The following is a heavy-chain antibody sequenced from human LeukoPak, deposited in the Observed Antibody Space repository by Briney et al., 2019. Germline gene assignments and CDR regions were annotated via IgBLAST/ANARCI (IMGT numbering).Heavy chain of an antibody. CDR3: ARAKYPGELSH. CDR1: GGSISSYY. D-gene: IGHD3-16*02. Sequence: PSETLSLTCTVSGGSISSYYWSWIRQPPGKGLEWSGYIYYSGSTNYNPSLNSRVTISVDTTNNQFSLKLSSVTAAETAVYYCARAKYPGELSHWGQGTLVTVSS. CDR2: IYYSGST. J-gene: IGHJ4*02. V-gene: IGHV4-59*01.